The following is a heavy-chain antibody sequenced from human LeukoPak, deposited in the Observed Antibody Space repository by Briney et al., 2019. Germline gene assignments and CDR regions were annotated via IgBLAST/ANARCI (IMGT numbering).Heavy chain of an antibody. D-gene: IGHD5-18*01. CDR2: IYHSGST. J-gene: IGHJ6*03. V-gene: IGHV4-39*07. CDR3: ARGRGLYSYGYGYYYYMDV. Sequence: SETLSLTCTVSGGSISSSNYYWGWIRQPPGKGLEWIGSIYHSGSTNYNPSLKSRVTISVDTSKNQFSLKLSSVTAADTAVYYCARGRGLYSYGYGYYYYMDVWGKGTTVTVSS. CDR1: GGSISSSNYY.